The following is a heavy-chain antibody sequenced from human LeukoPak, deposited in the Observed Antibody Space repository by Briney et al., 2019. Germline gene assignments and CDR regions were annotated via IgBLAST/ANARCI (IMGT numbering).Heavy chain of an antibody. D-gene: IGHD6-6*01. CDR1: GFTFSSYA. CDR2: ISGSGGST. Sequence: GGSLRLSCAASGFTFSSYAMSWVRQAPGKGLEWVSAISGSGGSTYYANSVRGRFTISRDNSKNTLYLQMNSLRAEDTAVYYCAREGSSSSDAFDIWGQGTMVTVSS. CDR3: AREGSSSSDAFDI. V-gene: IGHV3-23*01. J-gene: IGHJ3*02.